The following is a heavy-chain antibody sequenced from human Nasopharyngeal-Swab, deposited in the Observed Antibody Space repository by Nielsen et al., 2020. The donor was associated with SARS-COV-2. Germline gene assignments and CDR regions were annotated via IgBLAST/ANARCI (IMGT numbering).Heavy chain of an antibody. D-gene: IGHD3-22*01. Sequence: SETLSLTRTVSGGSISSYYWSWIRQPPGKGLVWTGYCYYSASTYFNPSLKSQVTISVDTSKTQFSLNLRSVTAADPAVYYCARRSLGYYDSSGSAVLVAFDIWGQGTMVTVSS. CDR1: GGSISSYY. CDR2: CYYSAST. V-gene: IGHV4-59*08. CDR3: ARRSLGYYDSSGSAVLVAFDI. J-gene: IGHJ3*02.